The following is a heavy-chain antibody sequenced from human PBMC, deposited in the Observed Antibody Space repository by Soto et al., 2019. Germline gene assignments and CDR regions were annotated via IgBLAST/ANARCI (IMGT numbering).Heavy chain of an antibody. J-gene: IGHJ4*02. D-gene: IGHD1-26*01. V-gene: IGHV4-39*01. CDR3: ARSWELSSENFDY. CDR2: FFYGGPT. Sequence: SETLSLTCTVSGGSISSGDYYWSWIRQPPGKGLEWIASFFYGGPTYYNPSLRSRVTLSLDTSKNQFSLTLTSVTAADTALYYCARSWELSSENFDYWGQGTLVTVSS. CDR1: GGSISSGDYY.